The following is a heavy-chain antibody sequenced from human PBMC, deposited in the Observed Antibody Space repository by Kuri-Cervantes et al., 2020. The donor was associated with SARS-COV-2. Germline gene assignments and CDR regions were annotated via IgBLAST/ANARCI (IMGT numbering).Heavy chain of an antibody. D-gene: IGHD3-22*01. CDR1: GGPFSSYA. CDR2: IIPIFGTA. V-gene: IGHV1-69*13. Sequence: SVKVSCKASGGPFSSYAISWVRQAPGQGLEWMGGIIPIFGTANYAQKFQGRVTITADESTSTAYMELSSLRSEDTAVYYCVRTNDYYGSSGYYRGNWFEPCGQATL. CDR3: VRTNDYYGSSGYYRGNWFEP. J-gene: IGHJ5*02.